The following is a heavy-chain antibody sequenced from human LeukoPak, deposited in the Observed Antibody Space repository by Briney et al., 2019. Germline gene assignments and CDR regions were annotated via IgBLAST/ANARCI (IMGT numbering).Heavy chain of an antibody. V-gene: IGHV3-30-3*01. CDR1: GFTFSSYA. Sequence: GGSLRLSCAASGFTFSSYAMHWVRQAPGKGLEWVAVISYDRSNKYYADSVKGRFTISRDNSKNTLYLQMNSLRAEDTAVYYCARGSFYRDYYYGMDVWGQGTTVTVSS. CDR2: ISYDRSNK. D-gene: IGHD3-3*01. J-gene: IGHJ6*02. CDR3: ARGSFYRDYYYGMDV.